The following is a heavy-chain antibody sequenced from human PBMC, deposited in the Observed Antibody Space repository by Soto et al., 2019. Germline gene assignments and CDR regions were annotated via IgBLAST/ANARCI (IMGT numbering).Heavy chain of an antibody. CDR2: ISSSSCTI. CDR3: ARHPERIAETGWFDP. V-gene: IGHV3-48*01. D-gene: IGHD6-13*01. CDR1: GFTFSSYS. J-gene: IGHJ5*02. Sequence: EVQLVESGGGLVQPGGSLRLSCAASGFTFSSYSMNWVRQAPGKGLEWVSYISSSSCTIYYADSVKGRFTISRDNAKNSLYLQMHSLRAEDTAVYYCARHPERIAETGWFDPWGQGTLVTVSS.